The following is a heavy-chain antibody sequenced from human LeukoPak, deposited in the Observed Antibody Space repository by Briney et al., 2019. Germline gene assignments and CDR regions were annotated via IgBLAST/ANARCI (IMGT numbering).Heavy chain of an antibody. CDR1: GGSISSGGYS. D-gene: IGHD3-10*01. CDR3: AREANYYGSGSYFEGTFDH. V-gene: IGHV4-61*08. J-gene: IGHJ4*02. CDR2: IYYSGST. Sequence: PSETLSLTCAVSGGSISSGGYSWSWNRQPPGKGLVWIGNIYYSGSTNYNPSLKSRVTISVATSKNQFSLKLNSVTAADTAVYYCAREANYYGSGSYFEGTFDHWGQGSLVIVSS.